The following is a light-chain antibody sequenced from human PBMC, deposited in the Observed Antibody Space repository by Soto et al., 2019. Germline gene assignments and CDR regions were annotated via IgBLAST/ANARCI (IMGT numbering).Light chain of an antibody. V-gene: IGLV2-18*02. CDR3: SSYAASTTLL. J-gene: IGLJ2*01. CDR1: SSDVGTYDR. CDR2: EVH. Sequence: QSVLTQPPSVSGSPGQSVTISCIGTSSDVGTYDRVSWYQAPPGTAPKLIIYEVHYRPSGVPDRFSGSKSGNTASLTISGLQAEDEADYYCSSYAASTTLLFGGGTSSPS.